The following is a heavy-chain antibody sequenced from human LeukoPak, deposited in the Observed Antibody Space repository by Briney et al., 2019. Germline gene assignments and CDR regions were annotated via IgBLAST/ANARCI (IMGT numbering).Heavy chain of an antibody. J-gene: IGHJ6*02. Sequence: PGGSLRLSCAASGFTFKNYKMNWVRQAPGKGLEWVSPISSSSTYIYYADFLKGGFNISRDNARNSLFLQINSLRAEDTAVYYCARERVVAVAGAYYYYGMDVWGPGTTVTVSS. CDR3: ARERVVAVAGAYYYYGMDV. CDR1: GFTFKNYK. CDR2: ISSSSTYI. D-gene: IGHD6-19*01. V-gene: IGHV3-21*01.